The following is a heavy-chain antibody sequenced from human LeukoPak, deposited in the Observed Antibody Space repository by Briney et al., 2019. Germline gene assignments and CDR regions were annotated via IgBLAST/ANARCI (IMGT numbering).Heavy chain of an antibody. CDR1: GFTFDDYA. D-gene: IGHD4-17*01. J-gene: IGHJ5*02. V-gene: IGHV3-9*01. CDR3: ARGVTTGEVDP. CDR2: ISWNSGSI. Sequence: GGSLRLSCAASGFTFDDYAMHWVRQAPGKGLEWVSGISWNSGSIGYADSVKGRFTISRDNAKNSLYLQMNSLRAEDTALYYCARGVTTGEVDPWGQGTLVTVSS.